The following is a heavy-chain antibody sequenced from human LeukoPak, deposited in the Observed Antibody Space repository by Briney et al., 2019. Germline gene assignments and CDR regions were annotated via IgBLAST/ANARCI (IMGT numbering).Heavy chain of an antibody. J-gene: IGHJ6*03. CDR3: ARALSPPYYYYYYMDV. V-gene: IGHV1-2*02. Sequence: ASVKVSCKASGYTFTGYYMHWVRQAPGQGLEWMGWINPNSGGTNYAQKFQGRVTITTDESTSTAYMELSSLRSEDTAVYYCARALSPPYYYYYYMDVWGKGTTVTVSS. CDR1: GYTFTGYY. CDR2: INPNSGGT.